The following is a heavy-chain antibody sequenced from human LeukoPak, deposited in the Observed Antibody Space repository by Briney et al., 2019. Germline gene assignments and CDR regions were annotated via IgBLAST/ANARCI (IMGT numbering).Heavy chain of an antibody. CDR2: IRYDGSNK. D-gene: IGHD4-17*01. V-gene: IGHV3-30*02. J-gene: IGHJ4*02. CDR3: AKAQGVGFYGDYPVDY. Sequence: TGGSLRLSCAASGFTFSSYGMHWVRQAPGKGLEWVAFIRYDGSNKYYADSVKGRFTISRDNSKNTLYLQMNSLRAEDTALYYCAKAQGVGFYGDYPVDYWGQGTLVTVSS. CDR1: GFTFSSYG.